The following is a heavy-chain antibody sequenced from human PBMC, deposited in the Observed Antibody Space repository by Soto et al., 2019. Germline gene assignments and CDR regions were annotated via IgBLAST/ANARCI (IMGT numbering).Heavy chain of an antibody. CDR3: AREDTTLVGNAFDV. J-gene: IGHJ3*01. Sequence: QVQLVESGGGVVQPGRSLRLSCGASGFNFSSYGMHWVRQAPGKGLEWVAVTWYDGSNKYYADSVKGRFTISRDNSKNTLYLQMNSPRAEDTAVYYCAREDTTLVGNAFDVWGQGTTVTVSS. CDR1: GFNFSSYG. D-gene: IGHD5-18*01. V-gene: IGHV3-33*01. CDR2: TWYDGSNK.